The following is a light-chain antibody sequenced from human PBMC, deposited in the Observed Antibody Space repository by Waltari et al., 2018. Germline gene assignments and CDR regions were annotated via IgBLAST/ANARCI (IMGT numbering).Light chain of an antibody. CDR3: AAWEDGLNAVL. CDR2: SNN. Sequence: SVLTQPPSASGTPGQRVTISCSGSSSNIGCNTVNWYQQLPGTAPKLLIYSNNQRPSGGPDRFSGSKSGTAACQASSGIQSEDEADYYCAAWEDGLNAVLFGGGTKLIVL. V-gene: IGLV1-44*01. CDR1: SSNIGCNT. J-gene: IGLJ2*01.